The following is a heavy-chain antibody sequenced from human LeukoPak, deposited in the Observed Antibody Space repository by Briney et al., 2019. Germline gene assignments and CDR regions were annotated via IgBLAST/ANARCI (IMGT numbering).Heavy chain of an antibody. CDR3: AREDYPDYGDIPNDAFDI. J-gene: IGHJ3*02. V-gene: IGHV3-30*01. Sequence: GGSLRLSCAASGFTFSIYWMHWVRQAPGKGLEWVAVISYDGSNKYYADSVKGRFTISRDNSKNTLYLQMNSLRAEDTAVYYCAREDYPDYGDIPNDAFDIWGQGTMVTVSS. CDR2: ISYDGSNK. CDR1: GFTFSIYW. D-gene: IGHD4-17*01.